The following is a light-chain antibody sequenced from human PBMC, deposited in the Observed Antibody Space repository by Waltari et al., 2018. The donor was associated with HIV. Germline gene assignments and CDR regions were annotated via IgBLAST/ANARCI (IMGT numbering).Light chain of an antibody. V-gene: IGLV3-1*01. CDR2: EDN. Sequence: SYELTQPPSVSVSPGQTASIPCSGSKLADKYVCWYQQKAGRSPVLVIYEDNKRPSGIPERFSGSNSGSTATLTITGTQAMDEGDYYCQAWDSSTARGVFGGGTNLTVL. J-gene: IGLJ2*01. CDR3: QAWDSSTARGV. CDR1: KLADKY.